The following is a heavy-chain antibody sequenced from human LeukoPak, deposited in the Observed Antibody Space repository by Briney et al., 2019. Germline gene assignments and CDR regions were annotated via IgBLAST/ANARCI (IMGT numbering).Heavy chain of an antibody. CDR1: GGSIGSGSYY. CDR3: ARDGSGSYVPTYLDY. V-gene: IGHV4-61*02. D-gene: IGHD3-10*01. J-gene: IGHJ4*02. Sequence: PSETLSLTCTVCGGSIGSGSYYWSWIRQPAGKGLEWIGRIYTSGSTNYNPPLKSRVTISVDTSKNQFSLKLSSVTAADTAVYYCARDGSGSYVPTYLDYWGQGTLVTVSS. CDR2: IYTSGST.